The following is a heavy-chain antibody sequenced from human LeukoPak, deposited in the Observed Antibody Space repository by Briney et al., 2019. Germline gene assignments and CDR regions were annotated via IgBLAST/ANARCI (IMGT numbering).Heavy chain of an antibody. V-gene: IGHV3-7*01. CDR1: RFTLSNYW. D-gene: IGHD6-19*01. J-gene: IGHJ4*02. Sequence: PGGSLRLSCAASRFTLSNYWMSWVRHAPGKGLEWVANIKQDGSETYYVDSVKGRFTISRDNAKNSLSLQMNSLRAEDTAVYYCARQRGRGCLDYWGQGTLVTVSS. CDR3: ARQRGRGCLDY. CDR2: IKQDGSET.